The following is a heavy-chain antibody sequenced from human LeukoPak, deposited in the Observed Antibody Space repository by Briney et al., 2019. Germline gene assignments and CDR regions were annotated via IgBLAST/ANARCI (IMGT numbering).Heavy chain of an antibody. Sequence: GGSLRLSCAASGFTFNRYNMNWVRRAPGKGLEWVSSISTSSSYIYYADSVRGRFTISRDNAKNSLYLQMNSLRAEDTAVYYCARVPWIQGGLDAFDIWGQGTMVTVSS. CDR3: ARVPWIQGGLDAFDI. D-gene: IGHD5-18*01. V-gene: IGHV3-21*01. CDR2: ISTSSSYI. CDR1: GFTFNRYN. J-gene: IGHJ3*02.